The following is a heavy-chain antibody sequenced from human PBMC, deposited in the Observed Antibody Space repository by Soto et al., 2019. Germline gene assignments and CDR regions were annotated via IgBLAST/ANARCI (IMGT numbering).Heavy chain of an antibody. CDR2: ISSSSSYT. J-gene: IGHJ6*02. CDR1: VFTFSDYY. CDR3: ARNPPSWVYPLMDV. D-gene: IGHD3-16*01. V-gene: IGHV3-11*06. Sequence: GGSLRLSCAASVFTFSDYYMSWIRQAPGKGLEWVSYISSSSSYTNYADSVKGRFTISRDNAKNSLYLQMNSLRAEDTAVYYCARNPPSWVYPLMDVWGQGTTVTVSS.